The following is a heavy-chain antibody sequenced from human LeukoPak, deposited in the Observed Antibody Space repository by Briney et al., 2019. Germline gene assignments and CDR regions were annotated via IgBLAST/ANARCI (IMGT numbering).Heavy chain of an antibody. CDR2: IIPIFGTA. J-gene: IGHJ6*04. V-gene: IGHV1-69*13. CDR3: ARGSQNLWFGEFHPTRPRKYYYYGMDV. D-gene: IGHD3-10*01. CDR1: GGTFSSYA. Sequence: SVKVSCKASGGTFSSYAISWVRQAPGQGLEWMGGIIPIFGTANYAQKIQGRVTITADESTSTAYMERSSLRSEDTAVYYCARGSQNLWFGEFHPTRPRKYYYYGMDVWGKGTTVTVSS.